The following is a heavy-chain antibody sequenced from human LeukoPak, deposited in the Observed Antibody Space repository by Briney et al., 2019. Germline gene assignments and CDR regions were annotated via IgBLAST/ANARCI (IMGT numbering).Heavy chain of an antibody. CDR3: ARGRPGHYYGSGSYYSWSDY. CDR2: ISGSGGST. D-gene: IGHD3-10*01. V-gene: IGHV3-23*01. Sequence: AGGSLRLSCAASGFIFSTYAMSWVRQAPGKGLEWVSGISGSGGSTYYADSVKGRFTISRDNSKNTLYLQMNSLRAEDTAVYYCARGRPGHYYGSGSYYSWSDYWGQGTLVTVSS. CDR1: GFIFSTYA. J-gene: IGHJ4*02.